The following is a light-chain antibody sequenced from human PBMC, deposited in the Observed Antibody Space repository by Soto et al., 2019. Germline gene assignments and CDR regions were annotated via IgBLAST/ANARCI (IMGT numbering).Light chain of an antibody. Sequence: EIVMTQSPATLSVSPGERATLSCRAIQTVSSNLPWYQQKPGQAPRLLIYGASTRATGIPARFSGSGSGTEFTLTISSLQSEDFEVYYCQQYNDWPLTFGGGTKVEIK. V-gene: IGKV3-15*01. J-gene: IGKJ4*01. CDR3: QQYNDWPLT. CDR2: GAS. CDR1: QTVSSN.